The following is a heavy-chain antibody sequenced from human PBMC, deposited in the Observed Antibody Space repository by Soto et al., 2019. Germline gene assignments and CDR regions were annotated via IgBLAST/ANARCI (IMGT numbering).Heavy chain of an antibody. Sequence: GGSLRLSCAASGFTFSSYWMSWVRQAPGKGLEWVANIKQDGSEKYYVDSVKGRFTISRDNAKNSLYLQMNSLRAEDTAVYYCARDTYYDFWSGYYYYGMDVWGQGTTVTVSS. CDR1: GFTFSSYW. J-gene: IGHJ6*02. CDR3: ARDTYYDFWSGYYYYGMDV. CDR2: IKQDGSEK. V-gene: IGHV3-7*05. D-gene: IGHD3-3*01.